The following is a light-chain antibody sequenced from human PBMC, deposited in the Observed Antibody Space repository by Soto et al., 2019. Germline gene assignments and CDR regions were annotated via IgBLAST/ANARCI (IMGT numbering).Light chain of an antibody. CDR3: MQGSHWPPIT. J-gene: IGKJ5*01. CDR2: KVS. CDR1: QSLVHRDGNTY. Sequence: DVVVTQSPLSLPVTLGQAASISCRSSQSLVHRDGNTYLSWFRQRPGQSPRRLIYKVSNREAGGPDRFCGSGSGTDFTLKISRVEADDVGLYYCMQGSHWPPITFGQGTRLEIK. V-gene: IGKV2-30*02.